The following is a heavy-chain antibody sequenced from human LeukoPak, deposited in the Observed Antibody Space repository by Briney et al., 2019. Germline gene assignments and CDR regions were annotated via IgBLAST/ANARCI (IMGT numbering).Heavy chain of an antibody. CDR3: ARDPHYYDGSGYYSYFDY. CDR2: ISSGCSTM. Sequence: PGGSLRLSCADSGFTFNSYEMNWVRQAPGKGLEWVSYISSGCSTMYYADFVKGRFTISRDNAKKSLYLQMNSLRAEDTAVYYCARDPHYYDGSGYYSYFDYWGQGTLVTVSS. J-gene: IGHJ4*02. CDR1: GFTFNSYE. D-gene: IGHD3-22*01. V-gene: IGHV3-48*03.